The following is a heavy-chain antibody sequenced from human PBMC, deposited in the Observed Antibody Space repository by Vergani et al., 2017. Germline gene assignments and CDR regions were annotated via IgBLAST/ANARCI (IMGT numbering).Heavy chain of an antibody. V-gene: IGHV3-9*01. D-gene: IGHD6-13*01. CDR1: GFRFDEYA. CDR3: AKGQQLVFFSVDV. J-gene: IGHJ6*04. CDR2: VSWNSETI. Sequence: EEKLVESGGGLVQPGRSLRLSCEASGFRFDEYAMHWVRRVPRKGIEWVSGVSWNSETIRYADSVKGRFTISRDNAKSSLYLQMDSLRPEDTAHYYCAKGQQLVFFSVDVWGIGTSVTVTA.